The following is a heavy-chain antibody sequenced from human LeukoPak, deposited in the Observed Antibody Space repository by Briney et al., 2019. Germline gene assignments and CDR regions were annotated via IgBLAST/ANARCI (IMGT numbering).Heavy chain of an antibody. V-gene: IGHV1-18*01. J-gene: IGHJ4*02. CDR3: ARANVWFGELWNYFDY. D-gene: IGHD3-10*01. Sequence: EASVKVSCKASGYTFTSYGISWVRQAPGQGLEWMGWISAYNGNTNYAQKLQGRVTMTTDTSTSTAYMELRSLRSDDTAVYYCARANVWFGELWNYFDYWGQGTLVTVSS. CDR1: GYTFTSYG. CDR2: ISAYNGNT.